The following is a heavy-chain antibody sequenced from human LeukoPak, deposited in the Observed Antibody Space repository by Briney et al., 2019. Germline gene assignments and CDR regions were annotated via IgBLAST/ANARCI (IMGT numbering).Heavy chain of an antibody. J-gene: IGHJ4*02. V-gene: IGHV3-21*04. CDR1: GFTFTSYT. CDR2: ISSTSWYL. D-gene: IGHD3-22*01. Sequence: GGSLRLSCAASGFTFTSYTMNWVRQAPGKGLEWVSSISSTSWYLYHADSLKGRFTTSRDNAKSSMYLQMNSLRAEDTAMYYCARRAGDYSHPYDYWGQGTLVTVSS. CDR3: ARRAGDYSHPYDY.